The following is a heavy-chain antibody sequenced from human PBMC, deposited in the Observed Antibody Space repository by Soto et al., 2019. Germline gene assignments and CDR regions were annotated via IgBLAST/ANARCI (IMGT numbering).Heavy chain of an antibody. CDR1: GYTFTSYE. D-gene: IGHD3-3*01. CDR3: ARHYSLWSGRYYNRYDP. V-gene: IGHV1-8*01. Sequence: QVQLVQSGTEVKEPGASVKVSCKASGYTFTSYEINWVRQAAGQGLEWMGWMNPNSGNTGYAQKFQGRVTMTRNISISTAYMELKSLRSEDTAVYYCARHYSLWSGRYYNRYDPWGQGTLVTVSS. CDR2: MNPNSGNT. J-gene: IGHJ5*02.